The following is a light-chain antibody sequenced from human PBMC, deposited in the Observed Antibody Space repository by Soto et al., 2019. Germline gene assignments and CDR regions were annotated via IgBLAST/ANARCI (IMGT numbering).Light chain of an antibody. CDR3: QQYSDLPYT. J-gene: IGKJ2*01. V-gene: IGKV3-20*01. CDR2: DAS. CDR1: QRVSSRN. Sequence: EIVLTQSPGTLSLSPRERATLSCRASQRVSSRNLAWYQQKPGQAPRLLIYDASSRATGIPDRFSGSGSVTELTLTINRLEPEDFAVYFCQQYSDLPYTFGQGPKLEVK.